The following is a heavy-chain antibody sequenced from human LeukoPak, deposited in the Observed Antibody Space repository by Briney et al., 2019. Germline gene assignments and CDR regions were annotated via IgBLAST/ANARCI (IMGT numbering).Heavy chain of an antibody. CDR3: ARLTYHVDIVATTDYYYYYGMDV. V-gene: IGHV4-39*01. J-gene: IGHJ6*02. Sequence: SETLSLTCTVSGGSISGSSYYWGWIRQPPGKGLEWIGSIYYSGSTYYNPSLKSRVTISVDTSKNQFSLKLNSVTATDTAVYYCARLTYHVDIVATTDYYYYYGMDVWGQGTTVTVSS. CDR2: IYYSGST. CDR1: GGSISGSSYY. D-gene: IGHD5-12*01.